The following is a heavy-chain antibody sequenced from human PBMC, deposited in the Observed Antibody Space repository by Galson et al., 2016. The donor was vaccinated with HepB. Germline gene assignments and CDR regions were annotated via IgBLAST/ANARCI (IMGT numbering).Heavy chain of an antibody. CDR2: ISASAGNT. V-gene: IGHV3-23*01. CDR1: DFTFSSYA. CDR3: AKGGPYGSGSYLPGD. J-gene: IGHJ4*02. D-gene: IGHD3-10*01. Sequence: SLRLSCAASDFTFSSYAMGWVRQAPGKGLDWVSVISASAGNTYYADSVKGRFTISRDNSKNTLYLQMNSRRVEDTALYYCAKGGPYGSGSYLPGDWGQGTLVTVSS.